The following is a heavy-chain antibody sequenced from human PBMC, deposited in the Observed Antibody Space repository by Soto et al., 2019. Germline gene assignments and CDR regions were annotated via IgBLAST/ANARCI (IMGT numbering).Heavy chain of an antibody. CDR1: GFTFSSYG. Sequence: QVQLVESGGGVVQPGRSLRLSCAASGFTFSSYGMHWVRQAPGKGLEWVAVISYDGSNKYYADSVKGRFTISRDNSKNPLYLQMNSLRAEDTAVYYCAKDLIFGVVTPDYWGQGTLVTVAS. J-gene: IGHJ4*02. CDR3: AKDLIFGVVTPDY. D-gene: IGHD3-3*01. CDR2: ISYDGSNK. V-gene: IGHV3-30*18.